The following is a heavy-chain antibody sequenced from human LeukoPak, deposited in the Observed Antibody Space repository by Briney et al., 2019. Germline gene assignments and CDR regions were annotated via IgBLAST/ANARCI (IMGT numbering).Heavy chain of an antibody. J-gene: IGHJ6*02. CDR3: ARYRGAMCGGDCGGYYYGMDV. CDR1: GGSISSSNW. CDR2: IYHSGST. Sequence: PSGTLSLTCAVSGGSISSSNWWSWVRQPPGKGLEWIGEIYHSGSTNYNPSLKSRVTISVDESKNQFSLRLSSVTAADTAVYYCARYRGAMCGGDCGGYYYGMDVWGQGTTVTVSS. D-gene: IGHD2-21*02. V-gene: IGHV4-4*02.